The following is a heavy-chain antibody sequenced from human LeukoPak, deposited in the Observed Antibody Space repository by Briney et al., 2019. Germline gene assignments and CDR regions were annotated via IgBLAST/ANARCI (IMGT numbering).Heavy chain of an antibody. Sequence: GGSLRLSCAASGFTFSSYGMHWVRQAPGKGLEWVAVIWYDGSNKYYADSVKGRFTISRDNSKNTLYLQMNSLRAEDTAVYYCAKGGGPLLRNFDWLFENWGQGTLVTVSS. CDR3: AKGGGPLLRNFDWLFEN. CDR1: GFTFSSYG. V-gene: IGHV3-30*02. J-gene: IGHJ4*02. D-gene: IGHD3-9*01. CDR2: IWYDGSNK.